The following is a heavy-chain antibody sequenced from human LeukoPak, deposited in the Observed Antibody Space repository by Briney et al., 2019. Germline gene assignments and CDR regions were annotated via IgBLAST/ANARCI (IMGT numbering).Heavy chain of an antibody. Sequence: PGGSLRLSCAASGFTFSSYAMSWVRQAPGKGLEWVSGISWNSGSIGYADSVKGRFTISRDNAKNSLYLQMNSLRAEDTALYYCAKGYYAASWGQGTMVTVSS. CDR2: ISWNSGSI. J-gene: IGHJ3*01. CDR3: AKGYYAAS. D-gene: IGHD3-10*01. V-gene: IGHV3-9*01. CDR1: GFTFSSYA.